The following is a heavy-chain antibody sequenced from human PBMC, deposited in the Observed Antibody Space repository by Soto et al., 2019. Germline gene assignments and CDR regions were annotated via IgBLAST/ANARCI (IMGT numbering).Heavy chain of an antibody. Sequence: GASVKVSCKASGYTFTGYYMHWVRQAPGQGLEWMGWISPNNGDTNYAQKFQGRVTMTTDTSTSTAYMELRSLRSDDTAVYYCARNYYLGYYFDYWGQGTLVTVSS. CDR3: ARNYYLGYYFDY. D-gene: IGHD3-16*01. CDR1: GYTFTGYY. V-gene: IGHV1-2*02. CDR2: ISPNNGDT. J-gene: IGHJ4*02.